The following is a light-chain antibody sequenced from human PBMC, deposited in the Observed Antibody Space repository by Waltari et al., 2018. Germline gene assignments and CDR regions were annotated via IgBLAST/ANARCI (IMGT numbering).Light chain of an antibody. CDR2: CAS. CDR3: QQYDTCPRT. Sequence: EKVMTQSPAPLSVSPGERATLSCRASQSVSSNLAWYQQKPGQAPRLLVYCASTRATGIPARFSGSGSGTEFTLTISSLQSDDLAVYYCQQYDTCPRTFGQGTKVEIK. J-gene: IGKJ1*01. V-gene: IGKV3-15*01. CDR1: QSVSSN.